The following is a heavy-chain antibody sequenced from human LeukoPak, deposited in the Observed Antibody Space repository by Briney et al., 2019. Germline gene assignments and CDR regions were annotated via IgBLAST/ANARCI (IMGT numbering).Heavy chain of an antibody. J-gene: IGHJ6*03. D-gene: IGHD6-6*01. CDR1: GYTFTSYG. Sequence: GASVKVSCKASGYTFTSYGISWVRQAPGQGLEWMGWISAYNGDTNYAQKLQGRVTMTTDTSTITAYMELRSLRSDDTAVYYCARVVTRPIAARLQYYYYYYMDVWGKGTTVTVSS. CDR3: ARVVTRPIAARLQYYYYYYMDV. V-gene: IGHV1-18*01. CDR2: ISAYNGDT.